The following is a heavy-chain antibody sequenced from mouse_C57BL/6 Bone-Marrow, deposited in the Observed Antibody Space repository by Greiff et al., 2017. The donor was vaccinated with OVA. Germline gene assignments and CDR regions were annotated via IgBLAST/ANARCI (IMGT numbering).Heavy chain of an antibody. CDR3: ARHEEGNYSNYLWYFDV. V-gene: IGHV1-62-2*01. CDR1: GYTFTEYT. CDR2: FYPGSGSI. J-gene: IGHJ1*03. Sequence: VQLQQSGAELVKPGASVKLSCKASGYTFTEYTIHWVKQRSGQGLEWIGWFYPGSGSIKYNEKFKDKATLTADKSSSTDYMELSRLTSEDSAVYFCARHEEGNYSNYLWYFDVWGTGTTVTVSS. D-gene: IGHD2-5*01.